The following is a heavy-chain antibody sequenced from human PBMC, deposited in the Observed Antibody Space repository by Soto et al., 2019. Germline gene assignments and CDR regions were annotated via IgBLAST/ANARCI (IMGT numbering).Heavy chain of an antibody. CDR2: IYYSGST. J-gene: IGHJ5*02. Sequence: SETLSLTCTVSGGSISSGGYYWSWIRQHPGKGLEWIGYIYYSGSTYYNPSLKSRVTISVDTSKNEFSLKLSSVTAADTAVYYCARRPPLSRFVELSRSGHNRFDPCGQGSLVPVSS. CDR1: GGSISSGGYY. CDR3: ARRPPLSRFVELSRSGHNRFDP. V-gene: IGHV4-31*03. D-gene: IGHD3-10*02.